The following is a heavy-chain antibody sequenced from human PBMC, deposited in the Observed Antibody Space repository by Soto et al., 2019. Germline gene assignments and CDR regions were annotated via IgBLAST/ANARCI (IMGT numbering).Heavy chain of an antibody. Sequence: VQLVESGGGLVKPGGSLRLSCAASGFTFSSYAMHWVRQAPGKGLEWVAVISYDGSNKYYADSVKGRFTISRDNSKNTLYLQMNSLRAEDTAVYYCAREGILAVAGYFDYWGQGTLVTVSS. CDR2: ISYDGSNK. D-gene: IGHD6-19*01. J-gene: IGHJ4*02. CDR3: AREGILAVAGYFDY. V-gene: IGHV3-30-3*01. CDR1: GFTFSSYA.